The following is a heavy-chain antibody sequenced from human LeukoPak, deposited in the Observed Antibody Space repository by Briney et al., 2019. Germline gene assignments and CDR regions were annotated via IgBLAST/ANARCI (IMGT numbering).Heavy chain of an antibody. CDR1: GFTFSDYY. J-gene: IGHJ4*02. CDR3: ARTGRRGYSYGKNYYFDY. Sequence: KPGWSLRLSCAAPGFTFSDYYMSWNRQAPGKRLEWASYISSSSSYTNYADSVKGRFTISRDNAKNSLYLQMNSLRAEDTAVYYCARTGRRGYSYGKNYYFDYWGQGTLVTVSS. D-gene: IGHD5-18*01. CDR2: ISSSSSYT. V-gene: IGHV3-11*06.